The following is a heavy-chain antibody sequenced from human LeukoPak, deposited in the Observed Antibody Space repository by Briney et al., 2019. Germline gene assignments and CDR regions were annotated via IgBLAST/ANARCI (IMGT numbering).Heavy chain of an antibody. CDR3: AGDFRIQLWQPYYYYGMDV. CDR2: ISFDGSNK. J-gene: IGHJ6*02. D-gene: IGHD5-18*01. Sequence: GRSLRLSCAASGFTFSSYAMHWVRQAPGKGLEWVAVISFDGSNKYYADSVKGRFTISRDNSKNTLYLQMNSLRAEDTAVYYCAGDFRIQLWQPYYYYGMDVWGQGTTVTVSS. V-gene: IGHV3-30-3*01. CDR1: GFTFSSYA.